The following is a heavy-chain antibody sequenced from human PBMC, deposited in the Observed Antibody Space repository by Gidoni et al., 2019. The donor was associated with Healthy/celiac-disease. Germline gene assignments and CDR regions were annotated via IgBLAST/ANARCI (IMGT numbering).Heavy chain of an antibody. CDR3: AKGKRGTHTWGFDY. J-gene: IGHJ4*02. Sequence: EVQLLESGGGLVQPGGSLRLSFAASGSTFSSYAMSWVRQAPGKGLEWVSAISGSGGSTYYADPVKGRFTISRDNSKNTLYLQMNSLRAEDTAVYYCAKGKRGTHTWGFDYWGQGTLVTVSS. D-gene: IGHD1-1*01. CDR1: GSTFSSYA. CDR2: ISGSGGST. V-gene: IGHV3-23*01.